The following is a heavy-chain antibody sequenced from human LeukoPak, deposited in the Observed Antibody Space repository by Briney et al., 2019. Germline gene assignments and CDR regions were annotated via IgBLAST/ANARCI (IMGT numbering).Heavy chain of an antibody. CDR3: AKDCGTGPFACSH. CDR2: TYYRSTWYN. Sequence: SQTLSLTCAISGDSFSSNSVTWNWLRQSPSRGLEWLGRTYYRSTWYNDYAVSVRSRITIDPDTSKNQFSLQLNSVTPEDTAVYYCAKDCGTGPFACSHWGQGTLVTVSS. D-gene: IGHD2-15*01. V-gene: IGHV6-1*01. J-gene: IGHJ4*02. CDR1: GDSFSSNSVT.